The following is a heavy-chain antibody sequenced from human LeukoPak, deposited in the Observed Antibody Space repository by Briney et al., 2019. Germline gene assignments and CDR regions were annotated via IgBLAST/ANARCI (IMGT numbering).Heavy chain of an antibody. V-gene: IGHV3-66*01. Sequence: GGSLRLSCAASGFTVSSNYMSWVRQAPGKGLEWVSVIYSGGSTYYADSAKGRFTISRDNSKNTLYLQMNSLRAEDTAVYYCARDRGFLYYYGMDVWGQGTTVTVSS. CDR2: IYSGGST. J-gene: IGHJ6*02. CDR1: GFTVSSNY. CDR3: ARDRGFLYYYGMDV. D-gene: IGHD3-10*01.